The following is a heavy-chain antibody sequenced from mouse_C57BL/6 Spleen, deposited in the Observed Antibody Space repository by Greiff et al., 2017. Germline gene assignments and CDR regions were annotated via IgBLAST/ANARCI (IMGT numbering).Heavy chain of an antibody. CDR3: ARRGDSSGYVRPYYFDY. CDR1: GYAFSSSW. J-gene: IGHJ2*01. Sequence: QVQLQQSGPELVKPGASVKISCKASGYAFSSSWMTWVKQRPGKGLEWIGRIYPGDGDTNYNGKFKGKATLTADKSSSTAYMQLSSLTSEDSAVYFCARRGDSSGYVRPYYFDYWGKGTTLTVSS. D-gene: IGHD3-2*02. CDR2: IYPGDGDT. V-gene: IGHV1-82*01.